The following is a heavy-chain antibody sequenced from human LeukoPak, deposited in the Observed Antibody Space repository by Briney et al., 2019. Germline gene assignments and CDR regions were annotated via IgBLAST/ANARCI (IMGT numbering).Heavy chain of an antibody. V-gene: IGHV3-23*01. CDR3: ARGKYGGYFIDY. CDR1: GFTFNDYA. CDR2: ISNSGGST. D-gene: IGHD5-12*01. J-gene: IGHJ4*02. Sequence: PGGSLRLSCAASGFTFNDYAMSWVRQAPGEGLEWVSSISNSGGSTYYADSVKGRFTISRDNSKNTVYLQMNSLRAEDTAVYYCARGKYGGYFIDYWGQGTLVTVSS.